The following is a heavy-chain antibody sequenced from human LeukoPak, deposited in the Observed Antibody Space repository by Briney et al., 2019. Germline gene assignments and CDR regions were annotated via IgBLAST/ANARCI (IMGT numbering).Heavy chain of an antibody. V-gene: IGHV3-15*01. CDR1: GFTFSNAW. CDR2: IKSKTDGGTT. CDR3: TTGPDYDILTDPVGDAFDI. J-gene: IGHJ3*02. D-gene: IGHD3-9*01. Sequence: GGSLRLSCAASGFTFSNAWMSWVRQAPGKGLEWVGRIKSKTDGGTTDYAAPVKDRFTISRDDSKNTLYLQMNSLKTEDTAVYYCTTGPDYDILTDPVGDAFDIWGQGTMVTVSS.